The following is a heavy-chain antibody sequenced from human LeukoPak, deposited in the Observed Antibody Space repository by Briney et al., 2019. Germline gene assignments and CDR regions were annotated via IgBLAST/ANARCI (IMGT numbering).Heavy chain of an antibody. CDR3: ARGYGRYFDY. CDR2: IYYTGTT. D-gene: IGHD5-18*01. CDR1: NGSISSFY. Sequence: PSEALSLTCTVSNGSISSFYWNWIRQPPGKGLEWIGYIYYTGTTDYNPSLKSRVTISVDTSKNQFSLKLSSVTAADTAVYYCARGYGRYFDYWGQGTLVTVSS. V-gene: IGHV4-59*01. J-gene: IGHJ4*02.